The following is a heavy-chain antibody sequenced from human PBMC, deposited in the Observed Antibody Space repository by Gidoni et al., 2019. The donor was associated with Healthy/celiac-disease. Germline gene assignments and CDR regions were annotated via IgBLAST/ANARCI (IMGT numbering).Heavy chain of an antibody. Sequence: EVQLVESGGGLVQPGGSLRLSCAASGFTFSSYWMHWVRQAPGKGLVWVSRINSDGSSTSYADSVKGRFTISRDNAKNTLYLQMNSLRAEDTAVYYCATMGTYYYDSSGYPAEGYWGQGTLVTVSS. V-gene: IGHV3-74*01. J-gene: IGHJ4*02. CDR2: INSDGSST. D-gene: IGHD3-22*01. CDR3: ATMGTYYYDSSGYPAEGY. CDR1: GFTFSSYW.